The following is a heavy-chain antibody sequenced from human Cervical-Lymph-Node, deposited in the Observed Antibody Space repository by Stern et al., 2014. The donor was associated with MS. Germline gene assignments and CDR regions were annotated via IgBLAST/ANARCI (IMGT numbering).Heavy chain of an antibody. D-gene: IGHD1-7*01. V-gene: IGHV2-5*02. CDR3: AHSLGSVSGTYSGMDV. J-gene: IGHJ6*02. CDR2: LYVDDDD. CDR1: GFSLSADGVG. Sequence: QVTLRESGPSLVRPTQTVTLTCTVSGFSLSADGVGVGWIRQAPGKALEWLALLYVDDDDRYSQSLKDRLTIKKDASENQVVLTMTDMDPGDTGTYYCAHSLGSVSGTYSGMDVWGQGTTVTVSS.